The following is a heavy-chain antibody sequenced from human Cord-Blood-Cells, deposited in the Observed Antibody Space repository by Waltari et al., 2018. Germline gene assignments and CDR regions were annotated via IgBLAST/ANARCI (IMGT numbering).Heavy chain of an antibody. CDR3: ARLVGSSSSGGDY. CDR1: GYTFTSYD. D-gene: IGHD6-6*01. CDR2: MNPNRGNT. Sequence: QVQLVQSGAEVKKPGASVKVSCKASGYTFTSYDINWVRQATGQGLEWKGGMNPNRGNTGYAQKGQGRVTITTNTSISTAYMELSSLRSEDTAVYYCARLVGSSSSGGDYWGQGTLVTVSS. J-gene: IGHJ4*02. V-gene: IGHV1-8*03.